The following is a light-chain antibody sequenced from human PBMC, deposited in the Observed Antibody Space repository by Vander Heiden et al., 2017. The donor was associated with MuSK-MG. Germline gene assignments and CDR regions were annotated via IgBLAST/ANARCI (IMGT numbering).Light chain of an antibody. CDR1: QDVSYW. CDR2: ATS. Sequence: DIQMTQSPSSVSASVGDRVTITCRASQDVSYWLAWYQQKPGKAPELLIYATSTLQSGVPSRFSGSGSGTDFTLTISSLQPEDSATYYCQQANRFPLTFGGGTKVEIK. CDR3: QQANRFPLT. V-gene: IGKV1-12*01. J-gene: IGKJ4*01.